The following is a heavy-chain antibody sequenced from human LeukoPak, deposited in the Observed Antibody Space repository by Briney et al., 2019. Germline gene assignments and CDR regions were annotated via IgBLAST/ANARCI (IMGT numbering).Heavy chain of an antibody. D-gene: IGHD3-3*01. Sequence: GGSLRLSCAASGFTFSSYSMNWVRQAPGKGLEWVSSISSSSSYIYYADSVKGRFTISRDNAKNSLYLQMNSLRAEDTAVYYCARVGRVVMFFAYWGQGTLVTVSS. J-gene: IGHJ4*02. CDR1: GFTFSSYS. CDR3: ARVGRVVMFFAY. CDR2: ISSSSSYI. V-gene: IGHV3-21*01.